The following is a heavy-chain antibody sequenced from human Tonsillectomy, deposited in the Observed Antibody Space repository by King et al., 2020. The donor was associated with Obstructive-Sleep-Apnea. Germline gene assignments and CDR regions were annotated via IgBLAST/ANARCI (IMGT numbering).Heavy chain of an antibody. V-gene: IGHV4-59*01. D-gene: IGHD5-18*01. CDR2: IYYSGST. CDR3: ARDLGYSYGIDY. CDR1: GDSISTYY. Sequence: QLQESGPGLVKPSETLSLTCTVSGDSISTYYWSWIRQPPGKGLEWIGYIYYSGSTSYNASLKSRVTISVETSKNQCSLKLRSVTAADTAVYYCARDLGYSYGIDYWGQGTLVTVSS. J-gene: IGHJ4*02.